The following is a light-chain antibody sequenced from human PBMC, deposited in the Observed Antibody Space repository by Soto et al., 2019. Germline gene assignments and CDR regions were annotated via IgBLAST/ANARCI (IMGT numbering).Light chain of an antibody. J-gene: IGKJ2*01. CDR2: AAS. CDR1: QSISSY. Sequence: DIQMTQSPSSLYASVEDRVTITCPARQSISSYLNWYQQKPGKAPKLMIYAASSLQSGVPSRFSGSGSGTDFTLTISSLQPEDFATYYCQQSYSTPRTFGQGTKLEIK. V-gene: IGKV1-39*01. CDR3: QQSYSTPRT.